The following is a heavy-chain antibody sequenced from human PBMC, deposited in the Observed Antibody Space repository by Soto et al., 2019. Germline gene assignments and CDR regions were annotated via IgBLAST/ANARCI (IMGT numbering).Heavy chain of an antibody. V-gene: IGHV3-7*01. J-gene: IGHJ4*02. CDR3: TRDGL. CDR1: GFTFSSYS. CDR2: IKKDGSER. Sequence: PGGSLRLSCAGSGFTFSSYSMNWVRRAPGKGPEWVANIKKDGSERHYVDSVKGRFTISRDNAKNSLYLQMNSLTAEDTAVYYCTRDGLWGQGTLVTVS.